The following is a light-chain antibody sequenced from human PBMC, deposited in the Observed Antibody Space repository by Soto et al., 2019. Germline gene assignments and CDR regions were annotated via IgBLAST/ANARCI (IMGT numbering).Light chain of an antibody. CDR1: HSVTTY. J-gene: IGKJ4*01. V-gene: IGKV3-15*01. CDR3: QQRCNWPPVT. CDR2: AAS. Sequence: EIVMTQSPATLSVSPGERATLSCRASHSVTTYLAWYQQKPGQGPRLLIYAASTRATGIPARFSGSGSGTEFSLTISSLQSEDFAVYYCQQRCNWPPVTFGGGTKVEIK.